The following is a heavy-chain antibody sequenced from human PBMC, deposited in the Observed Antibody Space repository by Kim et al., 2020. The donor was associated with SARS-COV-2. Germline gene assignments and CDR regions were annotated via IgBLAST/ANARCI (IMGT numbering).Heavy chain of an antibody. CDR2: ISGSGGST. D-gene: IGHD3-22*01. J-gene: IGHJ6*02. V-gene: IGHV3-23*01. CDR3: AKAAEGSASGYYYDDFYYYGMDV. CDR1: GFTFSNYA. Sequence: GGSLRLSCAASGFTFSNYAMTWVRQAPGKGLEWVSAISGSGGSTYNADSVKGRFTISRDNSKSTLYLQMNSLRAEDTALYYCAKAAEGSASGYYYDDFYYYGMDVWGQGTTVTVSS.